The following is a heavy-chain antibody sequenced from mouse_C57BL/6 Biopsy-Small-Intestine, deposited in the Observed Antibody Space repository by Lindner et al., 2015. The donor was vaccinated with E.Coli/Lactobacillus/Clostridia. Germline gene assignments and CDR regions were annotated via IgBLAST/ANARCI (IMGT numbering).Heavy chain of an antibody. CDR3: ARHFGVVKDYYYFYGVDV. J-gene: IGHJ1*01. CDR2: ISAYNGNT. Sequence: SVKVSCKASGYTFNRYGISWVRQAPGQGLEWMGWISAYNGNTNYAQKFQGRVTMTTDTSTSTAYMELTRLRSDDTAVYYCARHFGVVKDYYYFYGVDVWGHGTTVTVSS. D-gene: IGHD1-1*02. CDR1: GYTFNRYG. V-gene: IGHV1-7*01.